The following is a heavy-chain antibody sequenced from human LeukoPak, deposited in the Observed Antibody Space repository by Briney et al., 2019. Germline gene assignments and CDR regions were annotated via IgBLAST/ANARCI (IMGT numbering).Heavy chain of an antibody. CDR1: GYTFTGYY. V-gene: IGHV1-2*02. CDR3: ARRVKLGTRYYYYYYMDV. J-gene: IGHJ6*03. CDR2: INPNSGAT. Sequence: ASVKVSCKASGYTFTGYYMHWVRQAPGQGLEWVGWINPNSGATNYAQKFQGRVTISVDTSKNQFSLKLSSVTAADTAVYYCARRVKLGTRYYYYYYMDVWGKGTTVTVSS. D-gene: IGHD1-1*01.